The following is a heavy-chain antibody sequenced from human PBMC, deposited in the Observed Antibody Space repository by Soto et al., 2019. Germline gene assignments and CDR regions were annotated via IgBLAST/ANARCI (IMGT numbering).Heavy chain of an antibody. CDR1: GFTFSSYA. V-gene: IGHV3-23*01. CDR3: AKDYYDFWSGYFTYNWFDP. CDR2: ISGSGGST. D-gene: IGHD3-3*01. Sequence: PGGSLGLSCAASGFTFSSYAMSWVRQAPGKGLEWVSAISGSGGSTYYADSVKGRFTISRDNSKNTLYLQMNSLRAEDTAVYYCAKDYYDFWSGYFTYNWFDPWGQGTLVTVSS. J-gene: IGHJ5*02.